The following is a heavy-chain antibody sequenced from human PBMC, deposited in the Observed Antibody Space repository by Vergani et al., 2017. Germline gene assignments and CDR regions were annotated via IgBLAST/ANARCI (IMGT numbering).Heavy chain of an antibody. J-gene: IGHJ6*03. V-gene: IGHV3-33*08. Sequence: EHLVESGGGLVQPGGSLRLSCAASGFSVNSKSMNWVRQAPGKGLEWVAVIWYDGSNKYYADSVKGRFTISRDNSKNTLYLQMNSLRAEDTAVYYCARDQNSNWNPKSPYYYYYYMDVWGKGTTVTVSS. CDR3: ARDQNSNWNPKSPYYYYYYMDV. CDR2: IWYDGSNK. D-gene: IGHD1-1*01. CDR1: GFSVNSKS.